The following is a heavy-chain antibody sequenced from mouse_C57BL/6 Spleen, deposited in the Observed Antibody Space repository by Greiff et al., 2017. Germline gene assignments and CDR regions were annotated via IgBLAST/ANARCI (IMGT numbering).Heavy chain of an antibody. J-gene: IGHJ3*01. CDR3: ARHGIYGSSLAWFAY. Sequence: VKLMESGAELVKPGASVKLSCKASGYTFTEYTIHWVKQRSGQGLEWIGWFYPGSGSIKYNEKFKDKATLTADKSSSTVYMALNRLTSEDSAVYFGARHGIYGSSLAWFAYWGQGTLVTVSA. V-gene: IGHV1-62-2*01. CDR2: FYPGSGSI. CDR1: GYTFTEYT. D-gene: IGHD1-1*01.